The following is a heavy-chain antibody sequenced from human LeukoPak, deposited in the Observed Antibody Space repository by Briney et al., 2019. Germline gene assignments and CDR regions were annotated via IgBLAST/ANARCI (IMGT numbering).Heavy chain of an antibody. CDR1: GGSIGVYY. J-gene: IGHJ6*03. V-gene: IGHV4-59*12. CDR2: IYYSGST. D-gene: IGHD2-2*01. CDR3: ARADIVVVPAAQRGDYYYMDV. Sequence: SETLSLTCTVSGGSIGVYYWSWIRQPPTKGLEWIGYIYYSGSTDYNPSLKSRVTMSVDTSKNQFSLKLSSVTAADTAVYYCARADIVVVPAAQRGDYYYMDVWGKGTTVTVSS.